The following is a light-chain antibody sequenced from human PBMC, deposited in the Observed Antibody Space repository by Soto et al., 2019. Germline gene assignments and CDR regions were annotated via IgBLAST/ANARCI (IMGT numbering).Light chain of an antibody. CDR3: QQYNNWPQT. CDR2: GAS. Sequence: EIVMTQSPATLSVSPGERATLSCRASQSVSSNLAWYQQKPGQAPRLLIYGASTRATGIPARFSGSGSGTEFTLTISSLQSEEFAVYYCQQYNNWPQTFCQGTKVEIK. J-gene: IGKJ1*01. V-gene: IGKV3-15*01. CDR1: QSVSSN.